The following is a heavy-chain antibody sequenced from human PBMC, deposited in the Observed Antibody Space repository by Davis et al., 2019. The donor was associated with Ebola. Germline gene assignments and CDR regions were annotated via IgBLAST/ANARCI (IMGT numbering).Heavy chain of an antibody. V-gene: IGHV3-15*01. CDR1: GFTFSNAW. Sequence: PGGSLRLSCAASGFTFSNAWMSWVRQAPGKGLEWVGRIKSKTDGGTTDYAAPVKGRFTISRDDSKNTLYLQMNSLKTEDTAVYYCTTDGRPRYSYGYDSFDYWGQGTLVTVSS. J-gene: IGHJ4*02. CDR3: TTDGRPRYSYGYDSFDY. D-gene: IGHD5-18*01. CDR2: IKSKTDGGTT.